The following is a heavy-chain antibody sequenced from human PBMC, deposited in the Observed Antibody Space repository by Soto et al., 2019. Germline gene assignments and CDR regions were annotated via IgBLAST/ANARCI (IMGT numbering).Heavy chain of an antibody. J-gene: IGHJ4*02. CDR3: AKEEGKGDFWSGYFPNYFDY. CDR2: ISYDGSNK. V-gene: IGHV3-30*18. CDR1: GFTFSSYG. Sequence: QVQLVESGGGVVQPGRSLRLSCAASGFTFSSYGMHWVRQAPGKGLEWVAVISYDGSNKYYADSVKGRFTISRDNSKNTLYLQMNSVRAEDTAVYYCAKEEGKGDFWSGYFPNYFDYWGQGTLVTVSS. D-gene: IGHD3-3*01.